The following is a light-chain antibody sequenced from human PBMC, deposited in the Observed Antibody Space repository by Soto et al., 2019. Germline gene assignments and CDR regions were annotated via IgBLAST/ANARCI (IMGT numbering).Light chain of an antibody. Sequence: SIRTEPASVSVSIGESTAISYTGTSSDVGGYNYVSWYQQHPGKAPKLMIYEVSNRPSGVSNRFSGSKSGNTASLTISGLQAEDEADYYCSSSTCRCTQVCGSGTKVTV. CDR2: EVS. CDR3: SSSTCRCTQV. V-gene: IGLV2-14*01. CDR1: SSDVGGYNY. J-gene: IGLJ1*01.